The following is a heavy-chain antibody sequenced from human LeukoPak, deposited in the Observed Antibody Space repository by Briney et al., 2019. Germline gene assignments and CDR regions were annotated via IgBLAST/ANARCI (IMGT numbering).Heavy chain of an antibody. J-gene: IGHJ4*02. D-gene: IGHD6-13*01. CDR1: GFTFSTYA. CDR2: ISSNFNYI. V-gene: IGHV3-21*01. CDR3: ARRNSDYSSSLYFNDY. Sequence: PGGSLRLSCAASGFTFSTYAMNWVRQAPGKGLEWVSSISSNFNYIHYADSVKGRFTISRDNAKNSLYLQMNSLRAEDTAVYYCARRNSDYSSSLYFNDYWGQGTLVTVSS.